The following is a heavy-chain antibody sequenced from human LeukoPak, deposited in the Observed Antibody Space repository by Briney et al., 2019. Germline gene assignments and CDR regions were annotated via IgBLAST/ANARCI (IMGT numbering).Heavy chain of an antibody. CDR3: ARGGNAPDY. CDR2: IHHSGST. CDR1: GGSISSGGYS. D-gene: IGHD4-23*01. Sequence: PSETLSLTCAVSGGSISSGGYSWSWIRQPPGKGLEWIGYIHHSGSTYYNPSLKSRVTISVDRSKNQFSLKLSSVAAADTAVYYCARGGNAPDYWGQGTLVTVSS. V-gene: IGHV4-30-2*01. J-gene: IGHJ4*02.